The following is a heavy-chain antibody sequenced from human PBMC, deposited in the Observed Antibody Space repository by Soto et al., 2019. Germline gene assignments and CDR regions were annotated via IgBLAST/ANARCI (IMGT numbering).Heavy chain of an antibody. J-gene: IGHJ6*02. CDR2: IYYSGST. CDR3: ARGFFVRGVMDYGMDV. V-gene: IGHV4-31*03. Sequence: TLSLTCTVSGGSISSGGYYWSWIRQHPVKGLEWIGYIYYSGSTYYNPSLKSRVTISVDTSKNQFSLKLSSVTAADTAVYYCARGFFVRGVMDYGMDVWGQGTTVTVSS. CDR1: GGSISSGGYY. D-gene: IGHD3-10*02.